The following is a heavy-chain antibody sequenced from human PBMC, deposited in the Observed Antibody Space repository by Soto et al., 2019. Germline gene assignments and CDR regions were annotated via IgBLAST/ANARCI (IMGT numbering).Heavy chain of an antibody. V-gene: IGHV1-2*04. CDR1: GYTFTGYY. CDR2: INPNSGGT. D-gene: IGHD6-13*01. Sequence: QVQLVQSGAEVKKPGASVKVSCKASGYTFTGYYMHWVRQAPGQGLEWMGWINPNSGGTNYAQKFQGLVXXTXDXXIRAAYMELSRLRSDDTAVDYGARAYPGIAAQVDYWGQGTLVTVSS. CDR3: ARAYPGIAAQVDY. J-gene: IGHJ4*02.